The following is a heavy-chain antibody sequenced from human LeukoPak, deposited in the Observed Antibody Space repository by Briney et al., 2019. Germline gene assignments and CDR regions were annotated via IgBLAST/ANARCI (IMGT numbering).Heavy chain of an antibody. D-gene: IGHD4-23*01. CDR3: ARDSRSPVGYFDY. J-gene: IGHJ4*02. CDR1: GFTVSSNY. CDR2: IYSGGST. V-gene: IGHV3-66*01. Sequence: GGSLRLSCAASGFTVSSNYMSWVRQAPGKELEWVSVIYSGGSTYYADSVKGRFTISRDNSKNTLYLQMNSLRADDTAVYYCARDSRSPVGYFDYWGQGTLVTVSS.